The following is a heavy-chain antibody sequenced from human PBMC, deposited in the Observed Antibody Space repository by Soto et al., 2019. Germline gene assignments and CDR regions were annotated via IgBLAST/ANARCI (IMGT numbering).Heavy chain of an antibody. D-gene: IGHD3-3*01. CDR3: ARDELGGSYDFWH. V-gene: IGHV3-66*01. CDR1: GITVTNCF. Sequence: EVQLVESGGGLVQPGGSLRLSCAASGITVTNCFMTWVRQAPGKGLEWVSVISSAGGTYYADSVKGRFTISRDNYRNTLYLQMNTLRAEDTAVYYCARDELGGSYDFWHGVQGTLVTVSS. J-gene: IGHJ4*02. CDR2: ISSAGGT.